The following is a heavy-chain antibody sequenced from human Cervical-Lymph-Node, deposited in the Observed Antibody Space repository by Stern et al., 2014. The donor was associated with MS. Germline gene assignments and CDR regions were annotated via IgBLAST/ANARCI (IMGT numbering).Heavy chain of an antibody. D-gene: IGHD4-17*01. CDR3: ARDGDSSMLGLDV. CDR2: IIPMFGTA. CDR1: GGTLSDYG. J-gene: IGHJ6*02. V-gene: IGHV1-69*01. Sequence: VKLGESGAEVKKPGSSVKVSCKASGGTLSDYGISWVRQAPGQGLEWMGGIIPMFGTANYAQKFQGRVTITADDSTNTAYMDLSSLTSDDTAVYYCARDGDSSMLGLDVWGQGTTVTVSS.